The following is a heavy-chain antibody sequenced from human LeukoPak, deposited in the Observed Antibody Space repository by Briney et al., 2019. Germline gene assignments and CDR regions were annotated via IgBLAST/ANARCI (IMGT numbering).Heavy chain of an antibody. J-gene: IGHJ4*02. D-gene: IGHD4-17*01. CDR2: ISGSGGST. Sequence: PGGSLRLSCAASGFTFSSYAMSWVRQAPGKGLEWVSAISGSGGSTYYADSVKGRFTISRDNPKNTLFLQMNSLRAEDTAVYYCARESQYGDYPNWGQGTLVTVSS. CDR3: ARESQYGDYPN. V-gene: IGHV3-23*01. CDR1: GFTFSSYA.